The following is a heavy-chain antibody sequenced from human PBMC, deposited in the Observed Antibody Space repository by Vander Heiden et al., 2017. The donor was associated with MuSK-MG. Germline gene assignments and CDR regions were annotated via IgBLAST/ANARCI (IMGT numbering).Heavy chain of an antibody. CDR3: AKDSWAYCGGDCYPEYFQH. V-gene: IGHV3-23*01. Sequence: EVQLLESGGGLVQPGGSLRLSCAASGFTLSSYAMSWVRQAPGKGLEWVSAISGSGGSTYYADSVKGRFTISRDNSKNTLYLQMNSLRAEDTAVYYCAKDSWAYCGGDCYPEYFQHWGQGHPGHRLL. CDR1: GFTLSSYA. CDR2: ISGSGGST. J-gene: IGHJ1*01. D-gene: IGHD2-21*01.